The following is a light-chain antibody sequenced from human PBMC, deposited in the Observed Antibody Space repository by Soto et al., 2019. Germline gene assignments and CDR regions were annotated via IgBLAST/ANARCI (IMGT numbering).Light chain of an antibody. CDR2: DTS. Sequence: EVVLTQSPATLSLAPGEIATLSCGARELRSSYVAWCQQKPGQPPRLLIYDTSNRATGIPARFSGSRSGTDFTLTISRLEPEDFATYYCQQSYSTPWTFGQGTKVDIK. CDR3: QQSYSTPWT. CDR1: ELRSSY. J-gene: IGKJ1*01. V-gene: IGKV3-11*01.